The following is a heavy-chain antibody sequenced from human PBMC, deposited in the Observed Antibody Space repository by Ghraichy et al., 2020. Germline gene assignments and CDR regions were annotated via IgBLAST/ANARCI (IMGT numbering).Heavy chain of an antibody. CDR1: GFTFSSYG. Sequence: GESLNISCAASGFTFSSYGMHWVRQAPGKGLEWVAFIRYDGSNKYYADSVKGRFTISRDNSKNTLYLQMNSLRAEDTAVYYCAKDRDGYNPYYFDYWGQGTLVTVSS. V-gene: IGHV3-30*02. J-gene: IGHJ4*02. CDR3: AKDRDGYNPYYFDY. CDR2: IRYDGSNK. D-gene: IGHD5-24*01.